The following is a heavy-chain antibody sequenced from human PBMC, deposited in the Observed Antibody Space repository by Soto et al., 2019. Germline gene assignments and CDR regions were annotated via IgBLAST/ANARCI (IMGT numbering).Heavy chain of an antibody. J-gene: IGHJ6*02. CDR3: PRQGGYGYGLSGYYYYYGIYV. CDR1: GYSFTSYW. CDR2: IDPSDSYT. Sequence: HGESLKISCKGSGYSFTSYWISWVRQMPGKGLEWMGRIDPSDSYTNYSPSFQGHVTISADKSISTAYLQWSSLKASDPALYYCPRQGGYGYGLSGYYYYYGIYVWSQQTTVTASS. D-gene: IGHD5-18*01. V-gene: IGHV5-10-1*01.